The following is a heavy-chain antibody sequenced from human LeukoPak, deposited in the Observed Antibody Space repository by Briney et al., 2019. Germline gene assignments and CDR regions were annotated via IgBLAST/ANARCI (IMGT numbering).Heavy chain of an antibody. Sequence: SVKVSCKASGGTFSSYAISWVRQAPGQGLEWMGRIIPILGIANYAQKFQGRVTITADKSTSTAYMELSSLRSEDTAVYYCARGYYYDSSGYNDYWGQGTLVTVSS. J-gene: IGHJ4*02. V-gene: IGHV1-69*04. CDR3: ARGYYYDSSGYNDY. CDR1: GGTFSSYA. D-gene: IGHD3-22*01. CDR2: IIPILGIA.